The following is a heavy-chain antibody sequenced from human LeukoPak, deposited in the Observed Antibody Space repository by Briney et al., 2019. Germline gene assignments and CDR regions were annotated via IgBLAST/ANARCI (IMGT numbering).Heavy chain of an antibody. Sequence: GQSLRLSCAASGFTFSDHGFHWVRQAPGKGLDWVAIISDGGSNTYYSYSVRGRFTVSRDNSKNTLYLQMTGLRVEDTAVYYCAREVNYYYYMDVWGKGTTVTVS. CDR1: GFTFSDHG. V-gene: IGHV3-30*01. J-gene: IGHJ6*03. D-gene: IGHD3-10*01. CDR3: AREVNYYYYMDV. CDR2: ISDGGSNT.